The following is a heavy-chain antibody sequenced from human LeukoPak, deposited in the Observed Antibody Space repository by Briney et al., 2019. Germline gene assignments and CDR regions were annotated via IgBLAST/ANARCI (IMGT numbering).Heavy chain of an antibody. D-gene: IGHD2-2*02. J-gene: IGHJ5*02. CDR1: GYTFTNHG. CDR2: ISTYNGDT. Sequence: ASVKVSCKASGYTFTNHGFSWVRQAPGQGLEWMGWISTYNGDTNYAQNLQGRVTMTTDTSTSTAYMEMRSLRSDDTAVYYCAGDCSSTSCYNVSWGQGTLVTVSS. V-gene: IGHV1-18*01. CDR3: AGDCSSTSCYNVS.